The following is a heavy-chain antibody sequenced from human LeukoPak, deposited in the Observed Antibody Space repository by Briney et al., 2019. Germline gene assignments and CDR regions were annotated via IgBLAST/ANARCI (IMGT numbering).Heavy chain of an antibody. J-gene: IGHJ4*02. CDR3: ARGVYDFWSGYLIDY. CDR1: GYTFTGYY. CDR2: INPNSGGT. V-gene: IGHV1-2*06. D-gene: IGHD3-3*01. Sequence: ASVKVSCKASGYTFTGYYMHWVRQAPGQGLEWMGRINPNSGGTNYAQKFQVRVTMTRDTSISTAHMELSRLRSDDTAVYYCARGVYDFWSGYLIDYWGQGTLVTASS.